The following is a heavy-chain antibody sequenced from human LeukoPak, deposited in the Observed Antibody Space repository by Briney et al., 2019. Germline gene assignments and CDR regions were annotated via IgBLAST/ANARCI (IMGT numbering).Heavy chain of an antibody. D-gene: IGHD6-13*01. Sequence: PGGSLGLSCEASGFIFSSYTMNWIRQAPGKGLEWVASINSGSTNPYYADSVKGRFTIFRDDAKKSLYLQMTSLRVEDTSVYYCARDFLAAGDYWGQGTLVTVSS. CDR1: GFIFSSYT. CDR3: ARDFLAAGDY. V-gene: IGHV3-21*01. J-gene: IGHJ4*02. CDR2: INSGSTNP.